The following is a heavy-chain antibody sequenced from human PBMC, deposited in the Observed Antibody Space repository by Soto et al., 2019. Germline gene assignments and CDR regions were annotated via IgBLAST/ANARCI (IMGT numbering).Heavy chain of an antibody. J-gene: IGHJ5*01. CDR2: ISASGAGT. CDR1: GFIFSSYA. CDR3: AKRFQLSFDS. Sequence: PGGSLRLSWAPSGFIFSSYAMSWVRQPPGKGLEWISGISASGAGTYYADSVKGRFTFSRDNSKNSLFLQMNSLKAEDTAVYYCAKRFQLSFDSWGQGTLVTVSS. D-gene: IGHD5-18*01. V-gene: IGHV3-23*01.